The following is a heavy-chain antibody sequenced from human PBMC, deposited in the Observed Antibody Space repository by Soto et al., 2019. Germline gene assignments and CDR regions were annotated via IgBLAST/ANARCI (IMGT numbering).Heavy chain of an antibody. D-gene: IGHD2-2*01. J-gene: IGHJ5*02. V-gene: IGHV1-46*03. Sequence: ASVKVSCKASGYRFTKYYIHWVRQAPGQGLEWVGIIDPSGGSTTYAQKFQGRVTMTRDTSTSTVYMELSSLRSEDTAVYYCASHCSTSCSDWIDPRGQGTLVTVSS. CDR2: IDPSGGST. CDR1: GYRFTKYY. CDR3: ASHCSTSCSDWIDP.